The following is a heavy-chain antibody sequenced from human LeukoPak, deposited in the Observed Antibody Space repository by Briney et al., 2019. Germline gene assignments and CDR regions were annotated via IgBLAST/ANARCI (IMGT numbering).Heavy chain of an antibody. CDR2: INPNSGGT. V-gene: IGHV1-2*02. Sequence: ASVKVSCKASGYTFTVYYMHWVRQAPGQGLEWMGWINPNSGGTNYAQKFQGRVTMTRDTSISTAYMELSRLRSDDTAVYYCARVMDRRDRLRVGYWGQGTLVTVSS. J-gene: IGHJ4*02. D-gene: IGHD4-17*01. CDR3: ARVMDRRDRLRVGY. CDR1: GYTFTVYY.